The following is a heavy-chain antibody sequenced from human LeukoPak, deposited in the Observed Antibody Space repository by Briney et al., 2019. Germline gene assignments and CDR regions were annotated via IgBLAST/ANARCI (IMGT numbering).Heavy chain of an antibody. CDR3: ARAFSYDDYSSSAV. CDR1: GGSFSGYY. CDR2: INHSGST. V-gene: IGHV4-34*01. Sequence: ASETLSLTCAVYGGSFSGYYWSWIRQPPGKGLEWIGEINHSGSTNYNPSLKSRVTISVDTSKNQFSLKLSSVTAADTAVYYCARAFSYDDYSSSAVWGKGTTVTVSS. J-gene: IGHJ6*03.